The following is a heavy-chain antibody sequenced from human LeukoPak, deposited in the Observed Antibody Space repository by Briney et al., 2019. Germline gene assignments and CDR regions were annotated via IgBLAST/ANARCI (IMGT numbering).Heavy chain of an antibody. J-gene: IGHJ2*01. V-gene: IGHV4-59*01. CDR3: ARYDYDSSGAWRYYDL. Sequence: SETLSLTCTLSGGSISTYYWTWIRQPPGKGLEWIGYIYYTGSTNYNPSLKSRVTISVDTSKNQFPLKLSSVTAADTAVYYCARYDYDSSGAWRYYDLWGRGTLVTVSS. D-gene: IGHD3-22*01. CDR1: GGSISTYY. CDR2: IYYTGST.